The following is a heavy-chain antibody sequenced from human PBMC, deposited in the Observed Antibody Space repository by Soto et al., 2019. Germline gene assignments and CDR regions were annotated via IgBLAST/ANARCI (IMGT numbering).Heavy chain of an antibody. Sequence: SVKVSCKASGGSFSSFGISWVRQAPGQGLEWMGGIIPVFGRPNYAQRFRGRLTITADESTNTVYLELIDLRSEDTAVYYCAREGSGYNLWGQGTQVTVS. CDR1: GGSFSSFG. CDR3: AREGSGYNL. V-gene: IGHV1-69*13. D-gene: IGHD5-12*01. J-gene: IGHJ1*01. CDR2: IIPVFGRP.